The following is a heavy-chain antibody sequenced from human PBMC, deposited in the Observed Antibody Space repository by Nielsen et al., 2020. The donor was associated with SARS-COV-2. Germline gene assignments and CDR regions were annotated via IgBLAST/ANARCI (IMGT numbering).Heavy chain of an antibody. CDR1: GGYISSYY. J-gene: IGHJ5*02. CDR2: IYYSGST. V-gene: IGHV4-59*13. Sequence: GSVRLSCTGTGGYISSYYWSWIRQPPGKGLEWIGYIYYSGSTNYNPSLKSRVTISVDTSKNQFSLKLSSVTAADTAVYYCARGFDPWGQGTLVTVSS. CDR3: ARGFDP.